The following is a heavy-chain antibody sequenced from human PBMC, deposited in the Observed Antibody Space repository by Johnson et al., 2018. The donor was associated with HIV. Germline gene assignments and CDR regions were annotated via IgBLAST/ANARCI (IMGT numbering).Heavy chain of an antibody. CDR2: IRYDGSNK. V-gene: IGHV3-30*02. CDR1: GFTVSSNY. J-gene: IGHJ3*02. D-gene: IGHD1-14*01. Sequence: VHLVESGGGLVQPGGSLRLSCAASGFTVSSNYMSWVRQAPGKGLEWVAFIRYDGSNKYYADSVKGRFTISRDTSKNTLYLQMNTLRAEDTAVYYCARLTTSADGGAFDIWGQGTMVTVSS. CDR3: ARLTTSADGGAFDI.